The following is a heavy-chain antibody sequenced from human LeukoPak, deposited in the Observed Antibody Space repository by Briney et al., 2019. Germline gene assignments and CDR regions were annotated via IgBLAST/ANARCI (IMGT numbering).Heavy chain of an antibody. Sequence: PGGSLRLSCAASGFTFSSYAMSWVRQAPGKGLEWVSAISGSGGSTYYADSVKGRFTISRDNSKNTLYLQMNSLRAEDTAVYYCARGDLQFAPYVWGSAEDYWGQGTLVTVSS. CDR1: GFTFSSYA. CDR3: ARGDLQFAPYVWGSAEDY. V-gene: IGHV3-23*01. CDR2: ISGSGGST. J-gene: IGHJ4*02. D-gene: IGHD3-16*01.